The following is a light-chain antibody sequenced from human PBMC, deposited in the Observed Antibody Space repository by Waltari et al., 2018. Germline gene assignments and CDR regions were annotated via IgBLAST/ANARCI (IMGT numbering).Light chain of an antibody. J-gene: IGLJ3*02. V-gene: IGLV2-14*03. CDR3: SSYTISSTLNWV. CDR1: SSDVGGFNF. CDR2: DVS. Sequence: QSALTQPASVSGSPGQSITISCTGTSSDVGGFNFVSWYQQHPGKAPKLMIYDVSKRPSVVSNRVSGSKSANTASLSISGLQAEDDADYYCSSYTISSTLNWVFGGGTKLTVL.